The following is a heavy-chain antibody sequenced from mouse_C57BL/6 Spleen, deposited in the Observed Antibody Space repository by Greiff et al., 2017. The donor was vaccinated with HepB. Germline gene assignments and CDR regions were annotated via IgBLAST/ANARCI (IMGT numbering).Heavy chain of an antibody. V-gene: IGHV1-61*01. CDR3: ARELPYAMDY. CDR1: GYTFTSYW. Sequence: QVQLKQPGAELVRPGSSVKLSCKASGYTFTSYWMDWVKQRPGQGLEWIGNIYPSDSETHYNQKFKDKATLTVDKSSSTAYMQLSSLTSEDSAVYYCARELPYAMDYWGQGTSVTVSS. CDR2: IYPSDSET. J-gene: IGHJ4*01.